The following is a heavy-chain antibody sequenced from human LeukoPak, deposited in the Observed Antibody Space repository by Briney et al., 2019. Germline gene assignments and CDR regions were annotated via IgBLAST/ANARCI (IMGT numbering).Heavy chain of an antibody. CDR3: ARTSLGGAWFDP. Sequence: SQTLSLTCTVSGGSISSGDYYCSWIRQPPGNGLEWIGYIYYNGSTYYNPSLKRRVTISVDTSKNQFSLKLSSVTAADTAVYYCARTSLGGAWFDPWGQGTLVTVSS. CDR1: GGSISSGDYY. J-gene: IGHJ5*02. D-gene: IGHD3-10*01. CDR2: IYYNGST. V-gene: IGHV4-30-4*08.